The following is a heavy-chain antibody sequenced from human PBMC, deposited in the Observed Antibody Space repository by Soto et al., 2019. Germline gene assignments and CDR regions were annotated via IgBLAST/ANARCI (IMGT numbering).Heavy chain of an antibody. J-gene: IGHJ4*02. Sequence: GGSLRLSCAASGFTFSSYAMSWVRQAPGKGLEWVSAISGSGGSTYYADSVKGRFTISLDKSKSQFSLKLNSVTAADSAVYFCARLEGLATISYYFDYWGQGTLVTVSS. V-gene: IGHV3-23*01. CDR2: ISGSGGST. D-gene: IGHD1-1*01. CDR1: GFTFSSYA. CDR3: ARLEGLATISYYFDY.